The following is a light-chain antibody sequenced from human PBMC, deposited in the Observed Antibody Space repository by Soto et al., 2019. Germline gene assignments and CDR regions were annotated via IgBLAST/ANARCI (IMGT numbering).Light chain of an antibody. V-gene: IGKV1-5*01. CDR2: DVS. Sequence: DVQMTQSPSTLSASVGDRVTITCRASQSINNLLAWYQQKPGKAPTFLIYDVSTLESGVPSRFSGSGAGTEFTLTISSLQPEEFATYYCQQYDSYPLTFGGGTRVEIK. J-gene: IGKJ4*01. CDR3: QQYDSYPLT. CDR1: QSINNL.